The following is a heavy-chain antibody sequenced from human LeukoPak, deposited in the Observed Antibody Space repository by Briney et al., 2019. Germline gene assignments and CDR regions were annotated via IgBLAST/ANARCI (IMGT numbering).Heavy chain of an antibody. V-gene: IGHV5-51*01. CDR3: ARFYYDSRAIDY. CDR2: IYPGDSDT. J-gene: IGHJ4*02. Sequence: GESLKISCKTSGYNFTTYWIGWVRQMPGKGLEWMGIIYPGDSDTRYSPSFQGQVTISADKSINTAYLHWNSLKASDTAMYYCARFYYDSRAIDYWGQGTLVTVAS. CDR1: GYNFTTYW. D-gene: IGHD3-22*01.